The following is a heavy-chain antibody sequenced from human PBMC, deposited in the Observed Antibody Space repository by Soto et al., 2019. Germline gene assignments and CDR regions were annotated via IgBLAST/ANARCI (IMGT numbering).Heavy chain of an antibody. CDR1: GFTFSDYN. Sequence: GGSLRLSCAASGFTFSDYNINWVRQAPGKGLEWVAYISRNGRTIYYSDSVKGRFTISRDSVRDSLSLQMDGLRDEDSAVYYCARARKDYDSGYVAFYFDSWGQGERVTVSS. V-gene: IGHV3-48*02. D-gene: IGHD3-10*01. CDR3: ARARKDYDSGYVAFYFDS. J-gene: IGHJ4*02. CDR2: ISRNGRTI.